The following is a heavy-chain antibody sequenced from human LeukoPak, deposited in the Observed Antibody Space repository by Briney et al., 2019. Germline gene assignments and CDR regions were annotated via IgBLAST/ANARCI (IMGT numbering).Heavy chain of an antibody. D-gene: IGHD3-10*01. CDR2: ISAYNGNT. CDR3: ARGPPRAPQLLWFGEA. V-gene: IGHV1-18*04. J-gene: IGHJ4*02. Sequence: ASVKVSCKGSGYTFTSYYISWVRQAPGQGLEWMGWISAYNGNTNYAQKLQGRVTMTTDTSTSTAYMELRSLRSDDTAVYYCARGPPRAPQLLWFGEAWGQETLVTVSS. CDR1: GYTFTSYY.